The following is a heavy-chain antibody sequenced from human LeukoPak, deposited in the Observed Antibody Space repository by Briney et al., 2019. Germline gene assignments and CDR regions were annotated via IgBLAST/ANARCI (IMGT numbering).Heavy chain of an antibody. J-gene: IGHJ6*02. D-gene: IGHD5-24*01. V-gene: IGHV5-51*01. CDR2: IYPGDSDT. CDR3: ARHSVRRDGYNLHYYYGMDV. Sequence: PGESLKISCKGSGYSFTSYWIGWVRQMPGKGLEWMGIIYPGDSDTRYSPSFQVQATISADKSVSTAYLQWSSLKASDTAMYYCARHSVRRDGYNLHYYYGMDVWGQGTTVTVSS. CDR1: GYSFTSYW.